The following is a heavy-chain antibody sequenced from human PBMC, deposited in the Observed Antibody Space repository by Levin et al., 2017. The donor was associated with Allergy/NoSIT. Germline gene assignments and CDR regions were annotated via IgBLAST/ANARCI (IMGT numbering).Heavy chain of an antibody. J-gene: IGHJ4*02. CDR2: ISYDGSNK. CDR1: GFTFSSYA. Sequence: GESLKISCAASGFTFSSYAMHWVRQAPGKGLEWVAVISYDGSNKYYADSVKGRFTISRDNSKNTLYLQMNSLRAEDTAVYYCARAHGMYGYYFDYRGQGTLVTVSS. CDR3: ARAHGMYGYYFDY. V-gene: IGHV3-30-3*01. D-gene: IGHD2-8*01.